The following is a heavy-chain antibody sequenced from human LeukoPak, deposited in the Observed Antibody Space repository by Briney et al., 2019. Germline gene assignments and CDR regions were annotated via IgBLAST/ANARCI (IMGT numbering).Heavy chain of an antibody. CDR2: INSDGSAT. J-gene: IGHJ4*02. Sequence: GGSLRLSCVASGFTLSTYWMHWVRQAPGKGLVWVSRINSDGSATSYADSVMVRFTISGDSAKNTLYLQMNSLRPEDTAVYYCARGNKWSFDSWGQGALVTVSS. CDR1: GFTLSTYW. D-gene: IGHD2-15*01. CDR3: ARGNKWSFDS. V-gene: IGHV3-74*01.